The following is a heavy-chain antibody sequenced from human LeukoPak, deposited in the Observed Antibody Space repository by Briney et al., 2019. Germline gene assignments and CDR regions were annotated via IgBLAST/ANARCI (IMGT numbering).Heavy chain of an antibody. J-gene: IGHJ4*02. V-gene: IGHV3-23*01. CDR2: ISGSGGST. Sequence: GGSLRLSCAASGFTFSTYGMSWVRQAPGTGLEWVSAISGSGGSTYYADSVKGRFTISRDNSKNTLYLQMNSLRAEDTAVYYCATLRDSSTWANFDYWGQGTLVTVSS. D-gene: IGHD6-13*01. CDR3: ATLRDSSTWANFDY. CDR1: GFTFSTYG.